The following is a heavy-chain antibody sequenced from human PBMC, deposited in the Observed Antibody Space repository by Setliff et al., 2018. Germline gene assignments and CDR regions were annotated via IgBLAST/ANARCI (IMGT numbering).Heavy chain of an antibody. J-gene: IGHJ3*02. CDR2: IYYSGST. Sequence: PSETLSLTCSVSGGSISSSIYYWGWIRQPPGKGLERIGSIYYSGSTYYSPSLKRRVTISVDTSKNQFSLKLSSVTAADTAVYYCATRTYYDSNGYYYAIAGPFDIWGQGTMVTVSS. CDR1: GGSISSSIYY. CDR3: ATRTYYDSNGYYYAIAGPFDI. V-gene: IGHV4-39*01. D-gene: IGHD3-22*01.